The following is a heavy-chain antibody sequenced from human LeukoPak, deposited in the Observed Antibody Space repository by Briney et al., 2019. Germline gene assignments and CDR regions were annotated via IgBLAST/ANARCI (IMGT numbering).Heavy chain of an antibody. CDR1: GGSFSGYY. V-gene: IGHV4-34*01. CDR2: INHSGST. J-gene: IGHJ4*02. D-gene: IGHD1-7*01. Sequence: SETLSLTCAVYGGSFSGYYWSWIRQPPGKGLEWIGEINHSGSTNYNPSLKSRVTMSVDTSKNQVSPKLIAVTAADTAVYYCARENWNYGEDFWGQGALVTVSS. CDR3: ARENWNYGEDF.